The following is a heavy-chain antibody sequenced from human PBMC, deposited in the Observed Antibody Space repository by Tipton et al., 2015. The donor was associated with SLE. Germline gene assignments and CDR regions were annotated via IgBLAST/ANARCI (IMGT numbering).Heavy chain of an antibody. CDR1: GFTFSNYW. Sequence: GSLRLSCAASGFTFSNYWMHWVRRAPGKGLVWVARINTDETIINYADSVKGRFTISRDNAKARLVLQVNSLRVEDTAVYYCARGWAAAGEIFDYWGQGTLVTVSS. J-gene: IGHJ4*02. V-gene: IGHV3-74*01. CDR3: ARGWAAAGEIFDY. D-gene: IGHD6-13*01. CDR2: INTDETII.